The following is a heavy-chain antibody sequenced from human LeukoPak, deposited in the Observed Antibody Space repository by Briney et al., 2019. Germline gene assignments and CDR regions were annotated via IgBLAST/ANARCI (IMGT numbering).Heavy chain of an antibody. D-gene: IGHD6-6*01. CDR3: AREVGEYSSSSGGSY. J-gene: IGHJ4*02. CDR1: GYTFTGYY. Sequence: ASVKVSCKASGYTFTGYYMHWVRQAPGQGLEWMGWINPNSGGTNYAQKFQGRVTMTRDTSISTAYMELSRLRSDDTAVYYCAREVGEYSSSSGGSYWGQGTLVTVSS. CDR2: INPNSGGT. V-gene: IGHV1-2*02.